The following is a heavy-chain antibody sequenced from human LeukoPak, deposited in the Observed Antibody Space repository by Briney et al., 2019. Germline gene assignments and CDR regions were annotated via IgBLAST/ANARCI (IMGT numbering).Heavy chain of an antibody. D-gene: IGHD6-6*01. Sequence: GRSLRLSCAASGFTFSSYAMHWVRQAPGKGLEWVAVISYDGSNKYYADSVKGRLTISRDNSKNTLYLQMNSLRAEDTAVYYCASAGQAGAARLYYYYYYMDVWGKGTTVTVSS. CDR3: ASAGQAGAARLYYYYYYMDV. CDR1: GFTFSSYA. V-gene: IGHV3-30*01. J-gene: IGHJ6*03. CDR2: ISYDGSNK.